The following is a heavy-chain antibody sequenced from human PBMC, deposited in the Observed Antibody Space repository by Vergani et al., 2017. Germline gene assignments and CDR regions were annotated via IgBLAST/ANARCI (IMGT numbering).Heavy chain of an antibody. CDR3: AKDEGCSSTSCYGPMDV. J-gene: IGHJ6*04. Sequence: EVQLVESGGGLVQPGRSLRLSCAASGFTFDDYAMHWVRQAPGKGLEWVSGIRWNSGSIGYADSVKGRFTISRGNAKNSLYLQMNSLRAEDTALYYCAKDEGCSSTSCYGPMDVWGKGTTVTVSS. CDR1: GFTFDDYA. V-gene: IGHV3-9*01. CDR2: IRWNSGSI. D-gene: IGHD2-2*01.